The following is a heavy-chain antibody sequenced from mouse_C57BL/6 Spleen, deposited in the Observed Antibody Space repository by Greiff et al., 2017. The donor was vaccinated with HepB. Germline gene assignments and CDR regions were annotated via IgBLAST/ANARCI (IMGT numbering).Heavy chain of an antibody. CDR3: ARRDYGSSLFDY. D-gene: IGHD1-1*01. CDR2: INPNNGGT. CDR1: GYTFTDYN. V-gene: IGHV1-18*01. J-gene: IGHJ2*01. Sequence: QLNHSGPYLVNPCASLKIPCKASGYTFTDYNMDWVKQSHGKSLEWIGDINPNNGGTIYNQKFKGKATLTVDKSSSTAYMELRSLTSEDTAVYYCARRDYGSSLFDYWGQGTTLTVSS.